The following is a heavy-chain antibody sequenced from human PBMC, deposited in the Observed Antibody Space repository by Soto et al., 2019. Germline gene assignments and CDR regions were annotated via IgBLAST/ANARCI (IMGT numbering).Heavy chain of an antibody. Sequence: SVKVSCKASGYTFTSYGISWVRQAPGQGLEWMGGIIPIFGNANYAQKFQGRVTITADESTSTAYMELSSLRSEDTAVYYCARARSSGSYLPGFDYWGQGTLVTVSS. CDR3: ARARSSGSYLPGFDY. J-gene: IGHJ4*02. V-gene: IGHV1-69*13. CDR1: GYTFTSYG. CDR2: IIPIFGNA. D-gene: IGHD1-26*01.